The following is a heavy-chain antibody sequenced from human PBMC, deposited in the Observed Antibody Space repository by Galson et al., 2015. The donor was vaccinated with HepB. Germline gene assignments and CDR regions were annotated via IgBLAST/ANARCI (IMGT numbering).Heavy chain of an antibody. CDR2: ISSSSSYI. D-gene: IGHD3-22*01. J-gene: IGHJ6*02. CDR3: ARDGYYYDSSGYYSYYYYGMDV. CDR1: GFTFSSYS. Sequence: SLRLSCAASGFTFSSYSMNWVRQAPGKGLEWVSSISSSSSYIYYADSVKGRFTISRDNAKNSLYLQMNSLRAEDTAVYYCARDGYYYDSSGYYSYYYYGMDVWGQGTTVTVSS. V-gene: IGHV3-21*01.